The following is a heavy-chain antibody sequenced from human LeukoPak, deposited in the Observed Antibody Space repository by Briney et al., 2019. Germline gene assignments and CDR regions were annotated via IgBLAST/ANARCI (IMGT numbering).Heavy chain of an antibody. J-gene: IGHJ3*02. Sequence: ASVQVSSTASGYTFTVYYMHSVRQAPGQGHEWMGWINPISGGTNYAQKFQGWVTMTRDTSISTAYMEVSRLRSDDTAVYYCAIGLPAAYDAFDIWGQGTMVTGSS. D-gene: IGHD2-2*01. CDR1: GYTFTVYY. V-gene: IGHV1-2*04. CDR3: AIGLPAAYDAFDI. CDR2: INPISGGT.